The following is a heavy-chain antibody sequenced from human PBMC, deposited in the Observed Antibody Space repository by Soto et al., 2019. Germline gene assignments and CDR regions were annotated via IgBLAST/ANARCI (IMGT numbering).Heavy chain of an antibody. CDR1: GFTFSGYV. D-gene: IGHD3-22*01. V-gene: IGHV3-23*01. J-gene: IGHJ4*02. CDR2: ISGNGGAT. Sequence: GSLRLSCSASGFTFSGYVINWIRQAPGKGLEWVSFISGNGGATYYADSVKGRFTVSRDNSKNTVYLEMNSLRAEDTAVYYCAKGGSSGLHFFDFWGQGIVVTVSS. CDR3: AKGGSSGLHFFDF.